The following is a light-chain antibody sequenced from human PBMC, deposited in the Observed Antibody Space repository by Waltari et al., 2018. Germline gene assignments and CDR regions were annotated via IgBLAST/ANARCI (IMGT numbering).Light chain of an antibody. CDR1: SSDVGAYNY. Sequence: QSALTQPRSVSGSPGQSVTISCTGTSSDVGAYNYVSWYQQHPGRAPKLMFYDVTKRPSGVPDRFSGSKSGNTASLTISGLQAEDEADYYCCSYAGTYTFEVFGTGTKVTVL. CDR3: CSYAGTYTFEV. CDR2: DVT. V-gene: IGLV2-11*01. J-gene: IGLJ1*01.